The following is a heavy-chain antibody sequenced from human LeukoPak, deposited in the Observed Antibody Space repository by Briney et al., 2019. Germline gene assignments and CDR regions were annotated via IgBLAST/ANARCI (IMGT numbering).Heavy chain of an antibody. CDR3: ARGTGWPQFNY. D-gene: IGHD6-19*01. J-gene: IGHJ4*02. CDR1: GDSVSRDSIA. V-gene: IGHV6-1*01. Sequence: SQTLSLTCAISGDSVSRDSIAWNWIRQSPSRGLEWLGRTYYKSAWYNDYAVSVKGRIIINPDTSKNQFSLQLNSVTPEDTAVYYCARGTGWPQFNYWGQGTLVTVSS. CDR2: TYYKSAWYN.